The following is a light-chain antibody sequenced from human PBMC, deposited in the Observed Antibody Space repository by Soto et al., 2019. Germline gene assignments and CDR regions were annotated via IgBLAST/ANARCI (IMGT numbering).Light chain of an antibody. J-gene: IGLJ2*01. CDR1: SSDIGGYNF. V-gene: IGLV2-8*01. Sequence: QSALTQPPSASGSPGQSVAISCTGTSSDIGGYNFVSWYQQHPGKAPKVLIYEVSKRAPGVPDRFSGSKSGNTASLTVTGLQAEDEADYYCTSYARSNNVLFGGGTKLTVL. CDR2: EVS. CDR3: TSYARSNNVL.